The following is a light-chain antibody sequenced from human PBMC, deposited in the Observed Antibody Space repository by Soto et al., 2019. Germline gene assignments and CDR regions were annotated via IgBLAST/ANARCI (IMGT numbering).Light chain of an antibody. CDR3: QEYSSY. Sequence: DIQMTQSPSTLSASIGDRVTITCRASHPISTWLAWYQVKPGKAPKLLIYQASYLKSGVPSRFTGSGSGTEFTLTIASLQPDEFATYYCQEYSSYFGQGTRVDVK. CDR1: HPISTW. J-gene: IGKJ1*01. CDR2: QAS. V-gene: IGKV1-5*03.